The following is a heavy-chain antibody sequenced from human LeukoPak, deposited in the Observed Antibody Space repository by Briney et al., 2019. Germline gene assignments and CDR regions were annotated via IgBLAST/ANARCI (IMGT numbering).Heavy chain of an antibody. Sequence: GGSLRLSCAASGFTFNTYAMNWVRQAPGKGLEWVAIISYDGSHKYYADSVKGRFTISRDNSKNTMYLQMSSLRAEDTAVYYCARGVRIEGSGSYEGPFFDYWGQGTLSPSPQ. D-gene: IGHD3-10*01. V-gene: IGHV3-30-3*01. CDR2: ISYDGSHK. CDR3: ARGVRIEGSGSYEGPFFDY. J-gene: IGHJ4*02. CDR1: GFTFNTYA.